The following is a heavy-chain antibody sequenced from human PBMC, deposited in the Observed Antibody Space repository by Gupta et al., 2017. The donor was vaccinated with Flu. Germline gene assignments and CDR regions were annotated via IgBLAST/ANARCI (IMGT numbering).Heavy chain of an antibody. J-gene: IGHJ3*01. CDR2: VVPILATA. Sequence: QAPGQGLEWMGGVVPILATANYAEKFQGRVTITADESSSTAYMELSSLRSDDSAVYYCARGRGIRGTADAFHFWGQGTMVTVSS. CDR3: ARGRGIRGTADAFHF. D-gene: IGHD1-20*01. V-gene: IGHV1-69*01.